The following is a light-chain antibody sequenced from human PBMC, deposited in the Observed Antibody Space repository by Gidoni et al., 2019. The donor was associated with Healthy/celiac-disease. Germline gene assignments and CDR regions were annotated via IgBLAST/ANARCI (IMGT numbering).Light chain of an antibody. J-gene: IGLJ1*01. Sequence: SFELTQPPSVSGSPGQTARITCSGDALPNQYTYWYQQKPGQAPVLVIYKDSERPSGIPERFSGSSSGTTVTLTISGVQAEDEADYYCQSADSSGTSYVFGPGTKVTVL. CDR1: ALPNQY. CDR2: KDS. CDR3: QSADSSGTSYV. V-gene: IGLV3-25*03.